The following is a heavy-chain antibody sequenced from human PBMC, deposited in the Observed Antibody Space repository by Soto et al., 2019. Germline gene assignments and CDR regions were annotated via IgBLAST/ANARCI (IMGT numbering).Heavy chain of an antibody. CDR2: IHPGESDT. J-gene: IGHJ6*02. Sequence: GESLNISCKSYGYSFTTYWIAWVRQMPGKGLEWMGSIHPGESDTRYSPSFQGQVTISADRSITTAYLQWSSLEASDTAMYYCARHEATYYNFYGMDVWGQGNTVTV. CDR3: ARHEATYYNFYGMDV. CDR1: GYSFTTYW. V-gene: IGHV5-51*01.